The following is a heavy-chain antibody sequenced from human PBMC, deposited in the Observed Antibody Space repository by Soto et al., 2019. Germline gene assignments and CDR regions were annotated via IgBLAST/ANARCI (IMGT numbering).Heavy chain of an antibody. CDR1: GVTFSIYG. CDR3: AREVRWFHFDY. Sequence: QVQLVESGGGVVQPGMSMRLSCAASGVTFSIYGMHWVRQAPGKGLEWVAVIWYDGSNKYYADSVKGRFTISRDNSKNTLYLQINSLRAEDTAVYYWAREVRWFHFDYWGQGTLVTVSS. CDR2: IWYDGSNK. V-gene: IGHV3-33*01. J-gene: IGHJ4*02. D-gene: IGHD3-10*01.